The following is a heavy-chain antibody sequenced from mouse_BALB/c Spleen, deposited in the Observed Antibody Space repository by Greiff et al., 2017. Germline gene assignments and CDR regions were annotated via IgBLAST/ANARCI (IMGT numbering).Heavy chain of an antibody. CDR2: IYPGTSDT. D-gene: IGHD2-4*01. CDR3: TRHYDYALAD. J-gene: IGHJ3*01. CDR1: GYSFTSYW. Sequence: VQLQQSGPVLARPGASVQMSCTASGYSFTSYWMHWVKQRPGQGLEWIGAIYPGTSDTSYNQKFKGKAKLTAVTSTSTAYMELSSLTNEDSAVYYGTRHYDYALADWGQGTLVTVSA. V-gene: IGHV1-5*01.